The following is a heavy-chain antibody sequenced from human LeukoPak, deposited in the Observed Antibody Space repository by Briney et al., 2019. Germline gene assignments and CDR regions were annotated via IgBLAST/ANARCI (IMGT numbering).Heavy chain of an antibody. CDR2: ISSSGSTI. Sequence: GGSLRLSCAASGFTFSDYYMSWIRQAPGKGLEWVSYISSSGSTIYYADSVKGRFTISRDNAKNSLYLQMNSLRAEDTAVYYCAKKYGSGRPDDAFDIWGQGTMVTVSS. V-gene: IGHV3-11*01. CDR3: AKKYGSGRPDDAFDI. D-gene: IGHD3-10*01. J-gene: IGHJ3*02. CDR1: GFTFSDYY.